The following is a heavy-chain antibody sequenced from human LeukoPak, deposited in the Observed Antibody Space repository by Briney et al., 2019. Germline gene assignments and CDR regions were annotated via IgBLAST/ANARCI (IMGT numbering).Heavy chain of an antibody. D-gene: IGHD2-15*01. CDR2: ISGSGGST. V-gene: IGHV3-23*01. J-gene: IGHJ4*02. CDR3: AKGDDLVVVAATQDY. CDR1: GFTFSSYA. Sequence: GGSLRLSCAASGFTFSSYAMSWVRQAPGKGLEWVSAISGSGGSTYYADSVKGRFTISRDKSKNTLYLQMNSLRAEDTAVYYCAKGDDLVVVAATQDYWGQGTLVTVSS.